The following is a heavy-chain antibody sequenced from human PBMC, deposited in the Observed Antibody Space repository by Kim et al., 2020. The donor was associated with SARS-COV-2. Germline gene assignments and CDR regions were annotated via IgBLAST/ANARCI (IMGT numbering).Heavy chain of an antibody. V-gene: IGHV3-20*01. CDR1: GFTFDDYG. CDR3: ARSNYYDSSGYPTRRYGMDV. Sequence: GGSLRLSCAASGFTFDDYGMSWVRQAPGKGLEWVSGINWNGGSTGYADSVKGRFTISRDNAKNSLYLQMNSLRAEDTALYHCARSNYYDSSGYPTRRYGMDVWGQGTTVTVSS. J-gene: IGHJ6*02. D-gene: IGHD3-22*01. CDR2: INWNGGST.